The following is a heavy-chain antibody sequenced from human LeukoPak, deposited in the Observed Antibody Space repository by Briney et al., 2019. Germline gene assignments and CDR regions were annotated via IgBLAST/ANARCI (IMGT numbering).Heavy chain of an antibody. CDR1: GFTFSSYG. D-gene: IGHD3-22*01. Sequence: GGSLRLSCAASGFTFSSYGMHWVRQAPGKGLEWVAVISYDGSNKYYADSVKGRFIISRDNSKNTLYLQMNSLRAEDTAVYYCAKDREDSSGYYYWGQGTLVTVSS. CDR3: AKDREDSSGYYY. V-gene: IGHV3-30*18. CDR2: ISYDGSNK. J-gene: IGHJ4*02.